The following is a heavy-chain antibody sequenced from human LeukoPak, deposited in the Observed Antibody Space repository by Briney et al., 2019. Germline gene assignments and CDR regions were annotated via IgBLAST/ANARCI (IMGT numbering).Heavy chain of an antibody. J-gene: IGHJ6*03. CDR2: ISAYNGNT. D-gene: IGHD6-19*01. CDR3: ARACSSGHCYYYYYYMDV. V-gene: IGHV1-18*01. CDR1: GYTFTTYG. Sequence: VASVKVSCKTSGYTFTTYGISWVRQAPGQGLEWMGWISAYNGNTNYAQKFQGRVTITRNTSISTAYMELSSLRSEDTAVYYCARACSSGHCYYYYYYMDVWGKGTTVTVSS.